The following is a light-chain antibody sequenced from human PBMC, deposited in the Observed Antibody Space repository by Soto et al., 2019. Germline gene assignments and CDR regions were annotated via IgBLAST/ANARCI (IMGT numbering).Light chain of an antibody. CDR2: DVS. CDR3: SSYTSDNTYV. CDR1: SSDVGGYNY. J-gene: IGLJ1*01. V-gene: IGLV2-14*03. Sequence: QSVLTQPASVSGSPGQSITISCSGTSSDVGGYNYVSWYQQHPGKAPRVMIYDVSNRPSGVSDRFSGSKSGNTATLTISGLQAEDEADYYCSSYTSDNTYVFASGTKLPS.